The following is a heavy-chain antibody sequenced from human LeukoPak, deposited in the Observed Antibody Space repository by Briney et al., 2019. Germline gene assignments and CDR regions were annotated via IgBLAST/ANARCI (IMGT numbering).Heavy chain of an antibody. Sequence: PSEILSLTCTVSGGSISSHYWSWIRQPAGKGLEWIGRIYTSGSTNYNPSLKSRVTMSVDTSKNQFSLKLSSVTAADTAVYYCAREGTHSQHGTIVYYYYYMDVWGKGTTVTVSS. D-gene: IGHD3-3*01. V-gene: IGHV4-4*07. CDR1: GGSISSHY. J-gene: IGHJ6*03. CDR2: IYTSGST. CDR3: AREGTHSQHGTIVYYYYYMDV.